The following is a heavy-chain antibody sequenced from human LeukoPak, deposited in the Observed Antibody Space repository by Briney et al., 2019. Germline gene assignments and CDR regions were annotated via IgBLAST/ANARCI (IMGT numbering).Heavy chain of an antibody. V-gene: IGHV3-53*01. D-gene: IGHD1-1*01. CDR2: IYSGGST. CDR3: ARDQLGAVLYFDY. J-gene: IGHJ4*02. Sequence: TGGSLRLSCAASGFTVSSNYMNWVRQAPGKGLEWVSVIYSGGSTYYADSVKGRFTISRDNSKNTLYLQINSLRVEDTAVYYCARDQLGAVLYFDYWGQGALVTVSS. CDR1: GFTVSSNY.